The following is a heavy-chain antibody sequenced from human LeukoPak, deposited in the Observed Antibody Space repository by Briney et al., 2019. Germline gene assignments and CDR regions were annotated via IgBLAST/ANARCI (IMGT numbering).Heavy chain of an antibody. Sequence: SETLSLTCTLSGGSISNRPYYWGWIRQPPGKGLEWIGSIYYSGSTYYNPSLKSRVTISVDTSKNQFSLKLSSVTAADTAVYYCARHGGGIDWLLPNWFDPWGQGTLVTVSS. V-gene: IGHV4-39*01. CDR2: IYYSGST. J-gene: IGHJ5*02. D-gene: IGHD3-9*01. CDR1: GGSISNRPYY. CDR3: ARHGGGIDWLLPNWFDP.